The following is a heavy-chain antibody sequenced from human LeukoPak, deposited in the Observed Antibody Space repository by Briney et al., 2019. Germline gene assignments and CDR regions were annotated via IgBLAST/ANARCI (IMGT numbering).Heavy chain of an antibody. CDR3: AKDRLTLDAFDV. CDR1: GFTFSNYA. CDR2: ISGRGDPT. V-gene: IGHV3-23*01. J-gene: IGHJ3*01. Sequence: GGSLRLSCAASGFTFSNYAMSCVRQAPGKGLEWVSGISGRGDPTYYADSVKGRFTISRDNSKNTLYLQMNSLRTEDTAVYYCAKDRLTLDAFDVWGQGTMVTVSS.